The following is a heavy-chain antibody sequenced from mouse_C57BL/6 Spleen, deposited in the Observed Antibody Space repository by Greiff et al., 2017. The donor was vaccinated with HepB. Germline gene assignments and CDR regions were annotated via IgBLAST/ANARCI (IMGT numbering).Heavy chain of an antibody. J-gene: IGHJ3*01. CDR3: ARSMMVPFAY. CDR1: GYAFSSSW. D-gene: IGHD2-3*01. V-gene: IGHV1-82*01. Sequence: QVHVKQSGPELVKPGASVKISCKASGYAFSSSWMNWVKQRPGKGLEWIGRIYPGDGDTNYNGKFKGKATLTADKSSSTAYMQLSSLTSEDSAVYFCARSMMVPFAYWGQGTLVTVSA. CDR2: IYPGDGDT.